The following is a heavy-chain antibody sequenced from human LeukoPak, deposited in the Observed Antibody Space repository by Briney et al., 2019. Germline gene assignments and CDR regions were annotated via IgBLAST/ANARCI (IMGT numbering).Heavy chain of an antibody. D-gene: IGHD3-22*01. Sequence: PGRSLSLSCAASGFTFSSYAMHWVRQAPGKGLEWVAVISYDGSNKYYADSVKGRFTISRDNSKNTLYLQMNSLRAEDTAVYYCAKDYYDSSGYYYFNYWGQGTLVTVSS. J-gene: IGHJ4*02. V-gene: IGHV3-30*04. CDR3: AKDYYDSSGYYYFNY. CDR2: ISYDGSNK. CDR1: GFTFSSYA.